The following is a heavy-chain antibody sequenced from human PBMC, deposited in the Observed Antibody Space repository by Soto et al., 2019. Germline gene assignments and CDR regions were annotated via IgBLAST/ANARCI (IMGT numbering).Heavy chain of an antibody. V-gene: IGHV1-46*01. CDR3: ERAPPRNYFCSGSQDLSYMDV. CDR2: INPSSGST. Sequence: ASVKVSCKASGYTFTSYYMHWVRQAPGQGLEWMVIINPSSGSTSYAQKFQGRVTMTRDTSTSTVYMELSSLRSADTAVYYCERAPPRNYFCSGSQDLSYMDVWCKGTTVTVSS. D-gene: IGHD3-10*01. J-gene: IGHJ6*03. CDR1: GYTFTSYY.